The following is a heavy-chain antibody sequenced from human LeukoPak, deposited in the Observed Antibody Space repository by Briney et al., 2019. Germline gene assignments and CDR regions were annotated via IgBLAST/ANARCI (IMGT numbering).Heavy chain of an antibody. CDR1: GFTFTTYG. V-gene: IGHV3-30*18. D-gene: IGHD6-13*01. CDR3: AKRGHYSLNWYHYFDY. CDR2: IASNGGSQ. J-gene: IGHJ4*02. Sequence: GGSLRLSCAASGFTFTTYGLHWVRPAPGKGLEWVAAIASNGGSQYYADSVKGRFTIFRDNSKNTLFLQMNSLRPDDTAVYYCAKRGHYSLNWYHYFDYWGQGTLVTVSS.